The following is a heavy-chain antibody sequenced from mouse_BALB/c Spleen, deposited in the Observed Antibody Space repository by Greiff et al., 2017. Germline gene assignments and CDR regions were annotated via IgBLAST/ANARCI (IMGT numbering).Heavy chain of an antibody. D-gene: IGHD1-1*01. Sequence: QVQLKESGPGLVAPSQSLSITCTVSGFSLTGYGVNWVRQPPGKGLEWLGMIWGDGSTDYNSALKSRLSISKDNSKSQVFLKMNSLQTDDTARYYCARDTPRYGSSYGFAYWGQGTLVTVSA. CDR3: ARDTPRYGSSYGFAY. CDR1: GFSLTGYG. CDR2: IWGDGST. J-gene: IGHJ3*01. V-gene: IGHV2-6-7*01.